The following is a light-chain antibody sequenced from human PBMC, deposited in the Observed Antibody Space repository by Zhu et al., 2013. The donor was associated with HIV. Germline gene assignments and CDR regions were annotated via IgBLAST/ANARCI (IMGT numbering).Light chain of an antibody. J-gene: IGLJ1*01. CDR3: AAWDNSLHGYV. CDR1: SSDIGGYDF. V-gene: IGLV2-14*01. Sequence: QSALTQPASVSGSLGQSITISCTGTSSDIGGYDFVSWYQQHPGKAPKLILYKVTNRPSGVSNRFSGSKSGNTASLTISGLQAEDEADYYCAAWDNSLHGYVFGTGTKVTVL. CDR2: KVT.